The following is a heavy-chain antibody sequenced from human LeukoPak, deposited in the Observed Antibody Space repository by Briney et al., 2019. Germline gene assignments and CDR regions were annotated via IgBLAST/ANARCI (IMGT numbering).Heavy chain of an antibody. CDR2: IKQDGSEK. CDR1: GFTFSSYW. Sequence: GGSLRLSCAASGFTFSSYWMSWVRQAPGKGLEWVANIKQDGSEKYYVDSVKGRFTISRDNAKNSLYLQMNSLRAEDTAVYYCVRDRTSADTPTGPWGQGTLVTVSS. V-gene: IGHV3-7*01. CDR3: VRDRTSADTPTGP. D-gene: IGHD5-18*01. J-gene: IGHJ5*02.